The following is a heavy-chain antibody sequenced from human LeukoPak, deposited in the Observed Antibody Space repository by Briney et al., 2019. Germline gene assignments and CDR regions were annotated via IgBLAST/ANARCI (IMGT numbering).Heavy chain of an antibody. CDR3: AKGGDRIVGAKEENYFDY. D-gene: IGHD1-26*01. J-gene: IGHJ4*02. CDR1: GFTFDDYT. Sequence: PGGSLRLSRAASGFTFDDYTMHWVRQAPGKGLEWVSLISWDGGSTYYADSVKGRFTISRDNSKNSLYLQMNSLRTEDTALYYCAKGGDRIVGAKEENYFDYWGQGTLVTVSS. V-gene: IGHV3-43*01. CDR2: ISWDGGST.